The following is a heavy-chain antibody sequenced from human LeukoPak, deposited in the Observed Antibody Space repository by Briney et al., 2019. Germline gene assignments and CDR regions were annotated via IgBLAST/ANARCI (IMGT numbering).Heavy chain of an antibody. J-gene: IGHJ6*04. CDR1: GGSFSGYY. CDR3: ARLRYYYGSGSYYNHYYYGMDV. CDR2: INHSGST. Sequence: SETLSLTCAVYGGSFSGYYWSWIRQPPGKGLEWIGEINHSGSTNYNPSLKSRVTISVDTSKNQFSLKLSSVTAADTAVYYGARLRYYYGSGSYYNHYYYGMDVWGKGTTVTVSS. D-gene: IGHD3-10*01. V-gene: IGHV4-34*01.